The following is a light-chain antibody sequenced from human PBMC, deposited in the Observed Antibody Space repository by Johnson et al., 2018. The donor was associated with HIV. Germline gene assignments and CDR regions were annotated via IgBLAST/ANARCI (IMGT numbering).Light chain of an antibody. V-gene: IGLV1-51*01. CDR2: ENN. CDR1: SSNIGNNY. J-gene: IGLJ1*01. CDR3: GTWDSSLSAGV. Sequence: QSVLTQPPSVSAAPGQKVTISCSGSSSNIGNNYVSWYQQLPGTAPKLLIYENNKRTSGIPDRFSGSQSGTSTTLGITGLQTGDEAEYYCGTWDSSLSAGVFGTGTKVTVL.